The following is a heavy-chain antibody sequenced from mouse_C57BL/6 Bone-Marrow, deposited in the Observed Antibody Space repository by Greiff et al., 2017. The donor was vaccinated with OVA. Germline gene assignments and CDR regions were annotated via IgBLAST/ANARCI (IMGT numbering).Heavy chain of an antibody. J-gene: IGHJ3*01. CDR1: GYTFTGYW. V-gene: IGHV1-9*01. CDR2: ILPGSGST. CDR3: AIPDGYYRAWFAY. D-gene: IGHD2-3*01. Sequence: VKVVESGAELMKPGASVKLSCKATGYTFTGYWIEWVKQRPGHGLEWIGEILPGSGSTNYNEKFKGKATFTADTSSNTAYMQLSSLTTEDSAIYYCAIPDGYYRAWFAYWGQGTLVTVSA.